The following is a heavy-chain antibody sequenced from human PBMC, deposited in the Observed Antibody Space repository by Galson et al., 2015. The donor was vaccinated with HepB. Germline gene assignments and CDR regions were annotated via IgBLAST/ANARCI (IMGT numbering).Heavy chain of an antibody. CDR3: ARDQPHNWFDP. V-gene: IGHV3-74*03. CDR1: GFTFTKNW. J-gene: IGHJ5*02. CDR2: INNDGSST. Sequence: SLRLSCAVSGFTFTKNWMHWVRQAPGKGLVCVSSINNDGSSTEYADSVKGRFTISRDNAKNTLYLQMNSLRAEDTAVYYCARDQPHNWFDPWGQGTLVTVSS.